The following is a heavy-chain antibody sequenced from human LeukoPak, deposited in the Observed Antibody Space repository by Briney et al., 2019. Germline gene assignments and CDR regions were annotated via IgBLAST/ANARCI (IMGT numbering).Heavy chain of an antibody. CDR1: GGSISSGDYY. CDR3: ARGGYCSSTSCYYYYYYMDV. J-gene: IGHJ6*03. Sequence: PSQTLSLTCTVSGGSISSGDYYWSWIRQPPGKGLEWIGYIYYSGSTYYNPSLKSRVTISVDTSKNQFSLKLSSVTAADTAVYYCARGGYCSSTSCYYYYYYMDVWGKGTTVTVS. V-gene: IGHV4-30-4*08. D-gene: IGHD2-2*01. CDR2: IYYSGST.